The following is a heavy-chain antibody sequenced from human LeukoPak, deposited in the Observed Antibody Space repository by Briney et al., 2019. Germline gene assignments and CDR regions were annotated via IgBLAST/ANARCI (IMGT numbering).Heavy chain of an antibody. CDR2: NYYSGST. D-gene: IGHD3-10*01. Sequence: KPSETLSLTCTVSGGSISSSSYYWGWIRQPPGKGLEWIGSNYYSGSTYYNPSLKSRVTISVDTSKNQFSLKLSSVTAADTAVYYCARSSGESHFDYWGQGTLVTVSS. CDR1: GGSISSSSYY. V-gene: IGHV4-39*01. J-gene: IGHJ4*02. CDR3: ARSSGESHFDY.